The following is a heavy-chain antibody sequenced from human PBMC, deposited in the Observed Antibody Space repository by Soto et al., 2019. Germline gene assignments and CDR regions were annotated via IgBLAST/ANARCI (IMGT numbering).Heavy chain of an antibody. D-gene: IGHD1-26*01. CDR3: ASGKTQMNQDRMCFDYSRDV. CDR1: GDTFNNRI. CDR2: VMPLLDAS. Sequence: QVQLVQSGAEVKKPGSSVKISCTASGDTFNNRIFTWVRRAPGQGLAWMGRVMPLLDASNYAEKFQDSATITADKSTTTAYLELSGLKSEDSAIYDCASGKTQMNQDRMCFDYSRDVWGKGTTVTV. V-gene: IGHV1-69*08. J-gene: IGHJ6*03.